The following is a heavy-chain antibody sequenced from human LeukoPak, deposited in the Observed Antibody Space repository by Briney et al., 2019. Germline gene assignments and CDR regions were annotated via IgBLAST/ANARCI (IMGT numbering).Heavy chain of an antibody. CDR3: ARAGPFCSGGSCYFDS. J-gene: IGHJ4*02. V-gene: IGHV4-38-2*01. D-gene: IGHD2-15*01. CDR1: GDSISRAFH. Sequence: SETLSLTCAVSGDSISRAFHWGWIRQSPGKGLECLGTIFHTGTTYYNPSLKRRLTISLDTSKNHYSPHLSFLTAADTAVYYCARAGPFCSGGSCYFDSWGQGTLVTVSS. CDR2: IFHTGTT.